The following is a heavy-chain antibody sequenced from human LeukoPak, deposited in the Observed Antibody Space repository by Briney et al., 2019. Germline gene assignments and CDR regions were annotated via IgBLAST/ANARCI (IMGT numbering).Heavy chain of an antibody. D-gene: IGHD3-10*01. CDR3: ARERNYYGSGSYPDY. Sequence: SETLSLTCALSGASISGSDYYWSWIRQPPGKGLEWIGYIYYSGSTNYNPSLKSRVTISVDTSKNQFSLKLSSVTAADTAVYYCARERNYYGSGSYPDYWGQGTLVTVSS. CDR2: IYYSGST. J-gene: IGHJ4*02. V-gene: IGHV4-61*08. CDR1: GASISGSDYY.